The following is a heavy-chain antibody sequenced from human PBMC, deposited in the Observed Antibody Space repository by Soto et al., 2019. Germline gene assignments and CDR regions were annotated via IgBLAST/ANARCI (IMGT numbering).Heavy chain of an antibody. D-gene: IGHD2-2*01. CDR1: GASISSDDDY. V-gene: IGHV4-30-4*08. CDR2: ISDSGST. CDR3: AKYQPPEFDP. J-gene: IGHJ5*02. Sequence: SETLSLTCSVSGASISSDDDYWTCIPQSPGKGLEWIGYISDSGSTFYNPSLRIRLTIALYTSKNHFSLKLHSVTAADTAVYYCAKYQPPEFDPRGQGIPVTVSS.